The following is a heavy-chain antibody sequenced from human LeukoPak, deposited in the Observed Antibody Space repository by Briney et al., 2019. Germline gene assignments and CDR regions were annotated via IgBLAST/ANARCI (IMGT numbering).Heavy chain of an antibody. D-gene: IGHD3-10*01. CDR3: ARDHGTYYYGSGSYPGVYGMDV. CDR1: GFTVSSNY. Sequence: GGSLRLSCAASGFTVSSNYMSWVRQAPGKGLEWVSVIYSGGSTYYADSVKGRFTISRHNSKNTLYLQMNSLRAEDTAVYYCARDHGTYYYGSGSYPGVYGMDVWGQGTTVTVSS. J-gene: IGHJ6*02. V-gene: IGHV3-53*04. CDR2: IYSGGST.